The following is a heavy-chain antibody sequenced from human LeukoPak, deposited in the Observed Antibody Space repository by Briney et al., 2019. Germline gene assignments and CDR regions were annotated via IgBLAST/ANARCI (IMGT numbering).Heavy chain of an antibody. CDR2: TYYRSKWYN. J-gene: IGHJ5*02. CDR3: ARERSLFRRPDGHSFDP. D-gene: IGHD1-26*01. CDR1: VDSVSSNSAA. V-gene: IGHV6-1*01. Sequence: SQTLSLTCAISVDSVSSNSAAWNWIRQSPSRGLEWLGRTYYRSKWYNDYAVSVKSRITINPDTSKNQFSLQLNSVTPEDTAVYYCARERSLFRRPDGHSFDPWGQGTLVTVSS.